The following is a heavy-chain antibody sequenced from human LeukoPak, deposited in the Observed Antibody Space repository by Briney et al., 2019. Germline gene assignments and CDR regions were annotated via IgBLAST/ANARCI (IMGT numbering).Heavy chain of an antibody. CDR1: GFTFSSYA. V-gene: IGHV3-23*01. D-gene: IGHD6-13*01. Sequence: GGSLRLSCAASGFTFSSYAMSWVRQAPGKGLEWVSAISGSGGSTYYADSVKGRFTISRDNSKNTLYLQMNSLRAEDTAVYYCAKHSSSWYQGNWFGPWGQGTLVTVSS. CDR2: ISGSGGST. CDR3: AKHSSSWYQGNWFGP. J-gene: IGHJ5*02.